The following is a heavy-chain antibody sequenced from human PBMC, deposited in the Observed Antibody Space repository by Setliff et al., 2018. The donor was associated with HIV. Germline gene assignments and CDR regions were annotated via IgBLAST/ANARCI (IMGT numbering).Heavy chain of an antibody. D-gene: IGHD5-12*01. Sequence: GASVKVSCKVSGDTFNNHGLNWVRQAPGQGLEWMGGIIPIFKSADYAQKFQGRVTITTDESTSTAYMDLSSLKSEDTAIYYCARTSGDAYNYEGAFDVWGQGTLVTVSS. CDR2: IIPIFKSA. J-gene: IGHJ3*01. V-gene: IGHV1-69*05. CDR3: ARTSGDAYNYEGAFDV. CDR1: GDTFNNHG.